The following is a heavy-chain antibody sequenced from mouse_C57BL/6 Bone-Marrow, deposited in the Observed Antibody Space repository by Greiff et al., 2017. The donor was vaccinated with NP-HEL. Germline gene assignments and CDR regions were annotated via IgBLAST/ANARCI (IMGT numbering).Heavy chain of an antibody. CDR2: IYPGSGST. J-gene: IGHJ4*01. V-gene: IGHV1-55*01. D-gene: IGHD2-3*01. Sequence: QVQLQQSGAELVKPGASVKMSSKASGYTFTSYWITWVKQRPGQGLEWIGEIYPGSGSTNYNEKFKSKATLTVDTSSSTAYMQLSSLTSEDSAVYYCARSEWLLLGDYWGQGTSVTVSS. CDR1: GYTFTSYW. CDR3: ARSEWLLLGDY.